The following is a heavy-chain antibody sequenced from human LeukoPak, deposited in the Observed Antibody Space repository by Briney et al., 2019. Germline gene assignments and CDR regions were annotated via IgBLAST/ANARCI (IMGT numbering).Heavy chain of an antibody. D-gene: IGHD3-10*01. V-gene: IGHV3-11*01. J-gene: IGHJ2*01. CDR1: GFTFSDYY. CDR3: AKKRVITTPDAIDWYFDL. Sequence: GGSLRLSCAASGFTFSDYYMSWIRQAPGKGLEWVSYISSSGSTIYYADSVKGRFTISRDNSKNTLYLQMNSLRAEDTAVYYCAKKRVITTPDAIDWYFDLWGRGILVTVSS. CDR2: ISSSGSTI.